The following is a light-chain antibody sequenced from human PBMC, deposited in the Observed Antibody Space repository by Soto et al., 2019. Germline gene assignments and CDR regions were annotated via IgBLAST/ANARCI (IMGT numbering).Light chain of an antibody. CDR3: QQRSNWPIT. J-gene: IGKJ5*01. CDR2: DAS. Sequence: EIVLTQSPATLSLSPGESATLSCGATRSVSSYLAWYQQKPGQAPRLLIYDASSRPTDIPARFSGSGSGTDFTLTISSLEPEDFALYYCQQRSNWPITFGQGTRLEI. CDR1: RSVSSY. V-gene: IGKV3-11*01.